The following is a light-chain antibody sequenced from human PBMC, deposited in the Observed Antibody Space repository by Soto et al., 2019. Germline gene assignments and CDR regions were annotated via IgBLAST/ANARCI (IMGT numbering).Light chain of an antibody. CDR2: DVS. J-gene: IGLJ2*01. V-gene: IGLV2-11*01. CDR1: SSDVGGYHF. CDR3: CSHAGNYEV. Sequence: QSALTQPRSVSGSPGQSVTIACTGTSSDVGGYHFVSWYQQHPGKAPKVMIYDVSKRPSGVPDRFSGSKSDNTASLTISGLQAEDEADYYCCSHAGNYEVFGGGTK.